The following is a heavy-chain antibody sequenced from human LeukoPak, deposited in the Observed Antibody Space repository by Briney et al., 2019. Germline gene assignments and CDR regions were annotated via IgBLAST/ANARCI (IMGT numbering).Heavy chain of an antibody. CDR1: GGSISSYY. CDR3: ARTKKGGPFDY. J-gene: IGHJ4*02. V-gene: IGHV4-59*08. D-gene: IGHD3-16*01. CDR2: INYSGST. Sequence: SETLSLTCTVSGGSISSYYWSWIRQPPGKGLEWIGYINYSGSTNYNPSLKSRVTISVDTSKNQFSLKLNSVTAGDTAVYYCARTKKGGPFDYWGQGTLVTVSS.